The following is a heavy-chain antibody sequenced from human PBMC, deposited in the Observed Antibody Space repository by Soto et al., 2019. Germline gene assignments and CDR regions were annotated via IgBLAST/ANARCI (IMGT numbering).Heavy chain of an antibody. CDR3: AHAYYAVTGSKVFAY. V-gene: IGHV2-5*02. CDR2: IYWDDDK. D-gene: IGHD3-16*01. CDR1: GFSLSTRGVG. J-gene: IGHJ4*02. Sequence: QITLKESGPTLVKPTQTLTLTCTFSGFSLSTRGVGVGWIRQPPGKALEWLALIYWDDDKRYSPSLKSRLTISKDTSKNQVVLTMISIDPVDTATYFCAHAYYAVTGSKVFAYWGQGTLVTVSS.